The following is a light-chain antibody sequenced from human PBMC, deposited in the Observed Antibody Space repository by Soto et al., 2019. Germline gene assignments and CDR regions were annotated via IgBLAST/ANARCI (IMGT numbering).Light chain of an antibody. CDR1: QSVSSSY. J-gene: IGKJ1*01. Sequence: EIVLTQSPGTLSLSPGERATLSCRASQSVSSSYLAWYQQKPGQAPRLLIYGVSSRATGIPDRFSGTGSGTDFTLTISRLEPEDFAVYYCQQDDSSPKTFGQGTKVDIK. V-gene: IGKV3-20*01. CDR3: QQDDSSPKT. CDR2: GVS.